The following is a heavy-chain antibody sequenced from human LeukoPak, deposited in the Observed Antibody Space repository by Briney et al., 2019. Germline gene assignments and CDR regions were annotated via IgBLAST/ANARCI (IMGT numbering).Heavy chain of an antibody. Sequence: GRSLRLSCAATGFTFSRYGMHWVRQAPGKGLEWVAQISYGGSNKHYGDSVKGRFTIARDNSKNTLFLQMNSLRGEDTAVYYCAKEGRRYFDYWGQGNLVTVST. V-gene: IGHV3-30*18. CDR1: GFTFSRYG. CDR3: AKEGRRYFDY. CDR2: ISYGGSNK. J-gene: IGHJ4*02.